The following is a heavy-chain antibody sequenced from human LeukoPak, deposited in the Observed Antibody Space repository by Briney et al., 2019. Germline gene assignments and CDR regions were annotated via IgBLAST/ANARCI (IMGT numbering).Heavy chain of an antibody. J-gene: IGHJ4*02. V-gene: IGHV3-20*04. CDR1: GFSFDDYG. CDR2: INWNGGST. Sequence: GGSLRLSCAASGFSFDDYGMSWVRQAPGKGLEWVSGINWNGGSTGYADSVKGRFTISRDNAKNSLPLQMNSLRVENTSLYYCAKAPVTSCRGAFCYPFDYWGQGTLVTVSS. D-gene: IGHD2-15*01. CDR3: AKAPVTSCRGAFCYPFDY.